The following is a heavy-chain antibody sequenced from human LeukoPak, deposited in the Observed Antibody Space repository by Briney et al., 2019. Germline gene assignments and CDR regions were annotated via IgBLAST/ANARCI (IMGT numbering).Heavy chain of an antibody. D-gene: IGHD3-3*01. Sequence: SVKVSCKASGGTFSSYAISWVRQAPGQGLEWMGGIIPISGTANYAQKFQGRVTITADESTSTAYMELSSLRSEDTAVFYCARDQYDTWSRRGNFDSWGQGTLVIVSS. V-gene: IGHV1-69*13. CDR1: GGTFSSYA. CDR3: ARDQYDTWSRRGNFDS. CDR2: IIPISGTA. J-gene: IGHJ4*02.